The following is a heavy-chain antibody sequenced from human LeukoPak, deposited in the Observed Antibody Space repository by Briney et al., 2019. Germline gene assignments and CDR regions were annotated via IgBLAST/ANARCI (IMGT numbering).Heavy chain of an antibody. Sequence: SETLSLTCTVSGGSISSSTYYWGWIRQPPGKGLELIGSKYYSGNSYYNPSLKSRVSISVDTSKNQLSLKLSSVTAADTAVYYCARLYYYYGLDVWGQGTTVTVSS. CDR3: ARLYYYYGLDV. V-gene: IGHV4-39*01. CDR2: KYYSGNS. CDR1: GGSISSSTYY. J-gene: IGHJ6*02.